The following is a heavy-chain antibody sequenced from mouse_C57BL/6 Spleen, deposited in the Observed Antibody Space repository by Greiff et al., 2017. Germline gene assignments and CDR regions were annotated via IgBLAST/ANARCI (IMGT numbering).Heavy chain of an antibody. Sequence: QVQLQQSGAELVRPGASVTLSCKASGYTFTDYEMHWVKQTPVHGLEWIGAIDPETGGTAYNQKFKGKAILTADKSSSTAYMELRSLTSEDSAVYYCTREHYYGSSPWYFDVWGTGTTVTVSS. V-gene: IGHV1-15*01. CDR3: TREHYYGSSPWYFDV. CDR2: IDPETGGT. CDR1: GYTFTDYE. D-gene: IGHD1-1*01. J-gene: IGHJ1*03.